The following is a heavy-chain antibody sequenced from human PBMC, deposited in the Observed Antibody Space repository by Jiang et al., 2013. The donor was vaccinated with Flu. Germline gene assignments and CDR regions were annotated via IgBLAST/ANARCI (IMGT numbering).Heavy chain of an antibody. CDR2: IYHSGST. CDR1: GGSISSGGYS. D-gene: IGHD6-13*01. V-gene: IGHV4-30-2*01. J-gene: IGHJ5*02. Sequence: SGLVKPSQTLSLTCAVSGGSISSGGYSWSWIRQPPGKGLEWIGYIYHSGSTYYNPSLKSRVTISVDRSKNQFSLKLSSVTAADTAVYYCARAPAPTASRWGHQRANWFDPWGQGTLVTVSS. CDR3: ARAPAPTASRWGHQRANWFDP.